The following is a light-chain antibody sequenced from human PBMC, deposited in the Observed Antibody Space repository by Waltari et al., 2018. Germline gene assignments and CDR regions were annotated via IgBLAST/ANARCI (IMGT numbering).Light chain of an antibody. CDR1: GSDY. Sequence: QSALTQPHSVSGSVGESVTISCTGTGSDYVSWYQQLPGKAPKLLIYDIFQRPSGVPDGFFGSKSGNSASLTVSGLQTEDEADYYCCSFEGTWVFGGGTKLTVL. CDR2: DIF. CDR3: CSFEGTWV. J-gene: IGLJ3*02. V-gene: IGLV2-11*01.